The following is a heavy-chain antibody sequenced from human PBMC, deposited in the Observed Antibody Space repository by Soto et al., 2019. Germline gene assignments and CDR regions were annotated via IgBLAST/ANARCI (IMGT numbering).Heavy chain of an antibody. J-gene: IGHJ4*02. V-gene: IGHV3-23*01. CDR2: ISGSGGAT. D-gene: IGHD3-3*01. Sequence: GSLRLSCEASGFTFTIFAVSWVRQAPGKGLEWVSAISGSGGATYYADSVKGRFTVSRDNSRNTVYLQVDSLRVEDTAVYHCAIGEWLWTYYFDXWGKGTPVTVSX. CDR1: GFTFTIFA. CDR3: AIGEWLWTYYFDX.